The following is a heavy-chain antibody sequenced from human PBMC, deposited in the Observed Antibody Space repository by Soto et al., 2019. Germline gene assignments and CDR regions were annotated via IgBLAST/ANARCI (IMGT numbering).Heavy chain of an antibody. D-gene: IGHD2-2*01. J-gene: IGHJ4*02. CDR3: VRAAVVVPAAAPGYFDC. CDR2: ISYSGST. V-gene: IGHV4-59*13. Sequence: PSETLSLTCSVSGGSISSNSWSWIRQPPGKGLEWIGYISYSGSTNYNLSLMSRHTISIDTSKNQFSLKLSSVTAADTAVYYCVRAAVVVPAAAPGYFDCWGQGTLVTVSS. CDR1: GGSISSNS.